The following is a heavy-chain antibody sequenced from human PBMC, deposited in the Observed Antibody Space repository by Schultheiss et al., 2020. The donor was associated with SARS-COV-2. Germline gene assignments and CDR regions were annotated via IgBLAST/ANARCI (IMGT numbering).Heavy chain of an antibody. CDR2: TYYRSKWYN. J-gene: IGHJ4*02. CDR1: GDSVSSNSAA. CDR3: ARRDSSGSRPDFDY. Sequence: SQTLSLTCAISGDSVSSNSAAWNWIRQSPSRGLEWLGRTYYRSKWYNDYAVSVKSRITINPDTSKNQFSLKLSSVTAADTAVYYCARRDSSGSRPDFDYWGQGTLVTVSS. D-gene: IGHD6-19*01. V-gene: IGHV6-1*01.